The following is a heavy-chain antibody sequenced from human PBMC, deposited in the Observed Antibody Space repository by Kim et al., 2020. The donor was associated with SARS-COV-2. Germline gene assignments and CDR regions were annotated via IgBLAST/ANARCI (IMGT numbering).Heavy chain of an antibody. V-gene: IGHV3-48*03. D-gene: IGHD2-2*01. CDR3: ARDRDIVVVPAAFDAFDI. CDR2: ISSSGSTI. J-gene: IGHJ3*02. CDR1: GFTFSSYE. Sequence: GGSLRLSCAASGFTFSSYEMNWVRQAPGKGLEWVSYISSSGSTIYYADSVKGRFTISRDNAKNSLYLQMNSLRAEDTAVYYCARDRDIVVVPAAFDAFDIWGQGTMVTVSS.